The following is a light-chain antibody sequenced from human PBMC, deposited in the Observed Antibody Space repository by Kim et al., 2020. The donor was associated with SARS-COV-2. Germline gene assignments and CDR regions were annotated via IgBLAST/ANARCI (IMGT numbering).Light chain of an antibody. CDR2: VNFDGSH. Sequence: VQLTCTRYSEHTGYAIAWHQQQPDKDPRYLMKVNFDGSHNKGDGIPDRFSGSSSGAERYLNIARLQSEDEADYYCQTWGTAKGVFGGGTQLTVL. J-gene: IGLJ3*02. CDR3: QTWGTAKGV. CDR1: SEHTGYA. V-gene: IGLV4-69*01.